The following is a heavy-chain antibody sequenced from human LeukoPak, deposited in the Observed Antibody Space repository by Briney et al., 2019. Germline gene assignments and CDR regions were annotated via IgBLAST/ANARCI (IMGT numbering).Heavy chain of an antibody. CDR2: IYYSGST. CDR1: GGSISSYY. CDR3: ARVVQGAATPGVGYYMDV. D-gene: IGHD1-26*01. V-gene: IGHV4-59*12. J-gene: IGHJ6*03. Sequence: PSETLSLTCTVSGGSISSYYWSWIRQPPGKGLEWIGYIYYSGSTNYNPSLKSRVTISVDTSKNQFSLKLSSVTAADTAVYYCARVVQGAATPGVGYYMDVWGKGTTVTVSS.